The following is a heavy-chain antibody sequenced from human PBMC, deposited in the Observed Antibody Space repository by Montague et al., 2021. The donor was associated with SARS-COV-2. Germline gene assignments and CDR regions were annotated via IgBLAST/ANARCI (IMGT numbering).Heavy chain of an antibody. D-gene: IGHD3-16*01. CDR3: ARVTLGGRDGRTRQYEGLDS. CDR1: GGSISRYF. Sequence: SETLSLTCTVSGGSISRYFWNWIRQTPGKGLEWMGYVHDIESSIYNPSLQSRTTILLDTPKNQFSLRLNAVTAADTAVYYCARVTLGGRDGRTRQYEGLDSWGQGILVTVSS. J-gene: IGHJ4*02. CDR2: VHDIESS. V-gene: IGHV4-59*01.